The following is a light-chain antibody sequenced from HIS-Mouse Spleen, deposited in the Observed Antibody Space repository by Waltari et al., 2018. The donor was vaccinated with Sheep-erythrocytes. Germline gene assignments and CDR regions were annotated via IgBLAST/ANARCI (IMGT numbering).Light chain of an antibody. CDR3: AAWDDSLNGPV. J-gene: IGLJ3*02. CDR1: SSNIGSNT. V-gene: IGLV1-44*01. Sequence: QSVLTQPPSASGTPGQRVTISCSGSSSNIGSNTVNWYQQLPGTDPKLLIYSNNRRPSWVPDRFSGSKSGTSASLAISGLQSEDEADYYCAAWDDSLNGPVFGGGTKLTVL. CDR2: SNN.